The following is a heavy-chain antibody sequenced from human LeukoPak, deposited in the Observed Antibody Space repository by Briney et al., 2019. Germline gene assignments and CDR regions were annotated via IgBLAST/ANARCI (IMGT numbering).Heavy chain of an antibody. Sequence: GGSLRHSCAASGFTFSSYWMSWVRQAPGKGLEWVANIKQDGSEKYYVDSVKGRFTISRDNAKNSLYPQVNSLRAEDTAVYYCARNQRRLDYWGQGTLVTVSS. CDR2: IKQDGSEK. CDR1: GFTFSSYW. D-gene: IGHD1-14*01. J-gene: IGHJ4*02. V-gene: IGHV3-7*01. CDR3: ARNQRRLDY.